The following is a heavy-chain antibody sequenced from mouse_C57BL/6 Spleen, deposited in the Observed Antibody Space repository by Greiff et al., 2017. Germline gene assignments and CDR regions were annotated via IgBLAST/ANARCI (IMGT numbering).Heavy chain of an antibody. CDR3: ARGDYDYDAGGYFDY. V-gene: IGHV1-61*01. D-gene: IGHD2-4*01. Sequence: VQLQQPGAELVRPGSSVKLSCKASGYTFTSYWMDWVKQRPGQGLEWIGNIYPSDSETRYNQKFKDKATLTVDKSSSTAYMQLSSLTSEDSAVYYCARGDYDYDAGGYFDYWGQGTTLTVSS. CDR2: IYPSDSET. J-gene: IGHJ2*01. CDR1: GYTFTSYW.